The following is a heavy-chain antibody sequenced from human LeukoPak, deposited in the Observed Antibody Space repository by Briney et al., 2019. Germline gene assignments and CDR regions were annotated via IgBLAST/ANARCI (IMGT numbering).Heavy chain of an antibody. V-gene: IGHV3-23*01. CDR3: AKVIGYSYGCVDY. CDR2: ISGSGGST. Sequence: GGSLRLSCAASGFTFSSYSMNWVRQAPGKGLEWVSAISGSGGSTYYADSVKGRFTISRDNSKNTLYLQMNSLRAEDTAVYYCAKVIGYSYGCVDYWGQGILVTVSS. CDR1: GFTFSSYS. J-gene: IGHJ4*02. D-gene: IGHD5-18*01.